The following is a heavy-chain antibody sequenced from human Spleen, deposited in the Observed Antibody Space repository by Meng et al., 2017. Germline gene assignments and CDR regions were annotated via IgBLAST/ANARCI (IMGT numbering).Heavy chain of an antibody. CDR1: GFTFSSYA. V-gene: IGHV3-21*01. Sequence: GGSLRLSCAASGFTFSSYAMHWVRQAPGKGLEWVSSISSSSSYIYYADSVKGRFTISRDNAKNSLYLQMNSLRAEDTAVYYCARAGDYYDSSGYYLYYYYGMDVWGQGTTVTVSS. CDR2: ISSSSSYI. D-gene: IGHD3-22*01. CDR3: ARAGDYYDSSGYYLYYYYGMDV. J-gene: IGHJ6*02.